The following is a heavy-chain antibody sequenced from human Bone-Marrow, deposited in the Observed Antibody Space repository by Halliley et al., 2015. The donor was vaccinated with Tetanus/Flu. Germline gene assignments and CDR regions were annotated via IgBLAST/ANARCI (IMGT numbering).Heavy chain of an antibody. J-gene: IGHJ4*02. Sequence: LRLSCTVSGGSLTHYFWAWIRQPPGKGLEWLGHIHYTGDTSYKPSLRGRITISIDVSENQFSLKLHSVTAADTAVYFCAKFLQLGDSAQGFDYWGQGALVTVSP. D-gene: IGHD5-18*01. CDR3: AKFLQLGDSAQGFDY. CDR2: IHYTGDT. V-gene: IGHV4-59*01. CDR1: GGSLTHYF.